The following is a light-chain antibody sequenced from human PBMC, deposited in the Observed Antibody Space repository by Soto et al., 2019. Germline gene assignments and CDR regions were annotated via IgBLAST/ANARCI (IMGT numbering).Light chain of an antibody. CDR1: QSVSSN. CDR3: KQYNNWPPYT. V-gene: IGKV3-15*01. J-gene: IGKJ2*01. Sequence: EIVMTQSPATLSVSPGERATLSCWASQSVSSNLAWYQQKPGQAPRLLSYGASTRAAGIPARFSGSGSGTEFPHTVSSLQSEDFAVYYCKQYNNWPPYTFGQGTKLEIK. CDR2: GAS.